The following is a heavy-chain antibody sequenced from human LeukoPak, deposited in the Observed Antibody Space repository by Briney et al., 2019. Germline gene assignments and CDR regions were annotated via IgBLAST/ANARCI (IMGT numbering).Heavy chain of an antibody. Sequence: ASVTVSCKASGYTFTGYYMHWVRQAPGQGLEWVGIINPSGDPTTYAQKFQGRVTMTSDMSTSTVYMELSSLRSEDTAVYYCARSSGYYSSLFYMHVWGKGTTVTVSS. D-gene: IGHD3-22*01. V-gene: IGHV1-46*01. CDR3: ARSSGYYSSLFYMHV. J-gene: IGHJ6*03. CDR1: GYTFTGYY. CDR2: INPSGDPT.